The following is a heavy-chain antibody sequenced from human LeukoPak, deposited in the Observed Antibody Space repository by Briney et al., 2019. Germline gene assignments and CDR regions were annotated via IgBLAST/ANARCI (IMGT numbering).Heavy chain of an antibody. CDR1: GGSISSYY. D-gene: IGHD3-10*01. Sequence: SETLSLTCTVSGGSISSYYWSWIRQPPGKGLEWIGYIYYSGSTNYNPSLKSRVTISVDTSKNQFSLKLSSVTAADTAVYYCARDLYYYGPPESAFDIWGQGTMVTVSS. CDR3: ARDLYYYGPPESAFDI. V-gene: IGHV4-59*01. J-gene: IGHJ3*02. CDR2: IYYSGST.